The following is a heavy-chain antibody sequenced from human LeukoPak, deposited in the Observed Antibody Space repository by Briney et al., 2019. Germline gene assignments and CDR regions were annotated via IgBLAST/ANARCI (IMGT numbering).Heavy chain of an antibody. CDR2: ISSSGGST. Sequence: SGGSLRLSCAASGCIFRKYVMSWVRQAPGKGLEWVSAISSSGGSTYYADSVKGRFTISRDNSKNTLYLQMDSLRTEDTAVYYCARDYYESSGYPPEPYDNWGQGTLVTVSS. CDR3: ARDYYESSGYPPEPYDN. CDR1: GCIFRKYV. D-gene: IGHD3-22*01. V-gene: IGHV3-23*01. J-gene: IGHJ4*02.